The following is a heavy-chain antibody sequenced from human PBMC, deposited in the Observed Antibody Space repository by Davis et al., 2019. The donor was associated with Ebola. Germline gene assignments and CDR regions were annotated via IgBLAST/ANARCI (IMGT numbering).Heavy chain of an antibody. CDR1: GGSFSGYY. CDR2: INHSGST. CDR3: ATTPRYSNYGGYFDN. Sequence: SETLSLTCAVYGGSFSGYYWSWIRQPPGKGLEWIGEINHSGSTNYNPSLKSRVTISGDLSRNQFSLTLNSVTAADTAMYYCATTPRYSNYGGYFDNWGQGNLVTVSS. D-gene: IGHD4-11*01. V-gene: IGHV4-34*01. J-gene: IGHJ4*02.